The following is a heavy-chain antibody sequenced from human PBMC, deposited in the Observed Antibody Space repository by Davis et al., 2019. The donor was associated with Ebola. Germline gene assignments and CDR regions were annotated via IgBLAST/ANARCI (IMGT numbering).Heavy chain of an antibody. CDR2: IRTKAYAGTT. V-gene: IGHV3-49*03. J-gene: IGHJ5*02. D-gene: IGHD2-2*01. CDR3: TRGHIYCSSISCYNWFDP. Sequence: PGGSLRLSCTASGFIFGDYALSWFRQAPGKGLEWVGFIRTKAYAGTTEYAASVKGRFTISRDDSKSIAYLQMNSLKTEDTAVYYCTRGHIYCSSISCYNWFDPWGQGTLVTVSS. CDR1: GFIFGDYA.